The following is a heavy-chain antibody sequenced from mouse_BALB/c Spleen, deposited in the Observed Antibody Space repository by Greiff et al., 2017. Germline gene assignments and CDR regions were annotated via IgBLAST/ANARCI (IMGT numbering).Heavy chain of an antibody. Sequence: QVQLQQPGAELVKPGASVKLSCKASGYTFTSYWMHWVKQRPGQGLEWIGEIDPSDSYTNYNQKFKGKATLTVDKSSSTAYMQLSSLTSEDSAVYYCARPVITTVVATKYFDVWGAGTTVTVSS. D-gene: IGHD1-1*01. J-gene: IGHJ1*01. CDR1: GYTFTSYW. V-gene: IGHV1-69*02. CDR3: ARPVITTVVATKYFDV. CDR2: IDPSDSYT.